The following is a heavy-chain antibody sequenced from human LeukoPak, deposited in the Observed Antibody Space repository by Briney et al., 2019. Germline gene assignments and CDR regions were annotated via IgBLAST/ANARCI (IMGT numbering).Heavy chain of an antibody. CDR3: ARDSRYFDWLLTDYFDY. CDR1: GYTFSNYG. D-gene: IGHD3-9*01. J-gene: IGHJ4*02. CDR2: ISAYNGYT. Sequence: ASVKVSCKASGYTFSNYGISWVRQAPGQGLEWMGWISAYNGYTNYAQKLQGRVTMTTDTSTSTAYMELRSLRSDDTAVYYCARDSRYFDWLLTDYFDYWGQGTLVTVSS. V-gene: IGHV1-18*01.